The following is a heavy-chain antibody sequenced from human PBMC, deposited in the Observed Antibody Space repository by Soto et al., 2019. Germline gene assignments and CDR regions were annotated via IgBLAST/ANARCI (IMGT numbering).Heavy chain of an antibody. CDR2: ISSSGSTI. CDR1: GFTFSDYY. D-gene: IGHD3-22*01. Sequence: GGSLRLSCAASGFTFSDYYMSWIRQAPGNGLEWVSYISSSGSTIYYADSVKGRFTISRDNAKNSLYLQMNSMRAEDTAVYYCASTQEDDYYDSSGTQVVDIWGQGTMVTV. CDR3: ASTQEDDYYDSSGTQVVDI. J-gene: IGHJ3*02. V-gene: IGHV3-11*01.